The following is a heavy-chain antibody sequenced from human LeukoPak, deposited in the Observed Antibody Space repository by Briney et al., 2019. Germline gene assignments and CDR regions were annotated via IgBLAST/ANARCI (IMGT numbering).Heavy chain of an antibody. V-gene: IGHV3-66*02. CDR1: GFTVSSNY. CDR2: IYSGGST. J-gene: IGHJ4*02. Sequence: GGSLRLSCAASGFTVSSNYMSWVRQAPGKGLEWVSVIYSGGSTYYADSVKGRLTISRDNSKNTLYLQMNSLRAEDTAVYYCAKCVSGSGSYSYFDSWGQGTLVTVSS. CDR3: AKCVSGSGSYSYFDS. D-gene: IGHD3-10*01.